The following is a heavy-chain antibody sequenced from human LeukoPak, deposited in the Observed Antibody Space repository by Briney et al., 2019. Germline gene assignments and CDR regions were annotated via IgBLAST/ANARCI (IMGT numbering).Heavy chain of an antibody. D-gene: IGHD5-12*01. CDR2: INPNSGGT. J-gene: IGHJ6*03. CDR1: GYTFTGYY. V-gene: IGHV1-2*02. CDR3: ARTKRATLGYYYYYMDV. Sequence: GASVKVSCKASGYTFTGYYMHWVRQAPGQGLEWMGWINPNSGGTNYAQKFQGRVTMTRDTSISTAYMELSSLRSEDTAVYYCARTKRATLGYYYYYMDVWGKGTTVTVSS.